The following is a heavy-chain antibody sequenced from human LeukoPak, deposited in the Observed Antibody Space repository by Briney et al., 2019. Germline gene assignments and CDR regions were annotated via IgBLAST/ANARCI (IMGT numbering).Heavy chain of an antibody. J-gene: IGHJ3*02. Sequence: ASVKVSCKASGYTFTSYDINWVRQATGQGLEWMGWMNPNSGNTGYAQKFQGRVTMTRNTSISTAYMELRSLRSDDTAVYYCARGARRDGYNFAFDIWGQGTMVTVSS. CDR3: ARGARRDGYNFAFDI. CDR1: GYTFTSYD. D-gene: IGHD5-24*01. CDR2: MNPNSGNT. V-gene: IGHV1-8*01.